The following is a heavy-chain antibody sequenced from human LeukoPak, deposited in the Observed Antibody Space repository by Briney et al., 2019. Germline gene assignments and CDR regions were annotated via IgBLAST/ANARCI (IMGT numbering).Heavy chain of an antibody. D-gene: IGHD6-13*01. CDR1: GGSINNYY. V-gene: IGHV4-4*07. CDR3: ARGRGLYSSSYSRIWFDP. CDR2: IYTRGST. Sequence: PSETLSLTCTVSGGSINNYYWSWIRQPAGKGLEWIGRIYTRGSTNYNPSLKSRVTISVDTSKNQFSLKLSSVTAADTAVYYCARGRGLYSSSYSRIWFDPWGQGTLVTVSS. J-gene: IGHJ5*02.